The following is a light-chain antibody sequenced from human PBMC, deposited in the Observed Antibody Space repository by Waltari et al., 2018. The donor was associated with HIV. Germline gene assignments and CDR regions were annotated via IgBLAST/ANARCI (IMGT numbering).Light chain of an antibody. Sequence: QSALTQPPSASGSPGQSVTISCTGTSSDVGGSKYVSWNQQHPGKAPKLMIYEVNKRPSGVPDRFSGSKSASTASLTVSGLQADDEADYYCNSYAGSNNWVFGGGTKLTVL. CDR1: SSDVGGSKY. V-gene: IGLV2-8*01. CDR3: NSYAGSNNWV. J-gene: IGLJ3*02. CDR2: EVN.